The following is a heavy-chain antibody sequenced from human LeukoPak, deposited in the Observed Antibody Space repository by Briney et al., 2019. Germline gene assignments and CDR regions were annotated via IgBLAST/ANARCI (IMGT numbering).Heavy chain of an antibody. J-gene: IGHJ4*02. V-gene: IGHV4-39*01. D-gene: IGHD2/OR15-2a*01. CDR1: GGSIISSSYY. Sequence: PSETLSLTCTVSGGSIISSSYYWGWIRQPPGKGLEWIGSIYYSGSTYYNPSLKGRVTISVDTSKNQFSLKLSSVTAADTAVYYCARQSNSDDGYFDYWGQGTLVTVSS. CDR2: IYYSGST. CDR3: ARQSNSDDGYFDY.